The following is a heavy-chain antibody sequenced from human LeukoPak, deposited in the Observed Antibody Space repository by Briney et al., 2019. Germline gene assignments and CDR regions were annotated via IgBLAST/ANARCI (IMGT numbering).Heavy chain of an antibody. V-gene: IGHV3-11*01. CDR1: GFTSSDYY. CDR2: ISSSGDTT. Sequence: SGGSLRLSCAASGFTSSDYYMSWIRQAPGKGLEWVSCISSSGDTTYYADSVKGRFTISRDNAKNSVSLQMNSLRVDDTAVYYCTRDLKAYNNWFDPWGQGILVTVSS. CDR3: TRDLKAYNNWFDP. J-gene: IGHJ5*02. D-gene: IGHD1-1*01.